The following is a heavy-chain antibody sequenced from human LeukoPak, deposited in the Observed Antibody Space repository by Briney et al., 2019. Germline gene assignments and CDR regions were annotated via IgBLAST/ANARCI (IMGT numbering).Heavy chain of an antibody. CDR1: GFTVSSNS. Sequence: PGGSLRLSCTVSGFTVSSNSMSWVRQAPGKGLEWVSFIYSDNTHYSDSVKGRFTISRDNAKNSLYLLMNSLRAEDTAVYYCARGYCSGGSCYLNFDYWGQGTLVTVSS. CDR2: IYSDNT. V-gene: IGHV3-53*01. CDR3: ARGYCSGGSCYLNFDY. D-gene: IGHD2-15*01. J-gene: IGHJ4*02.